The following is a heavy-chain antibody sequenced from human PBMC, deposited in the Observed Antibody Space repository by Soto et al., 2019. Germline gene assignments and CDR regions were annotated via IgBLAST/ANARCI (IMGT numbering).Heavy chain of an antibody. CDR2: IIPIFGTA. J-gene: IGHJ4*02. CDR1: GGTFSSYV. V-gene: IGHV1-69*13. Sequence: SVKVSCKASGGTFSSYVITWVRQAPGQGLEWMGGIIPIFGTANYAQKFQGRVTLNADESTSTAYMELSSLRSEDTAVYYCARGLYSYGTYYFDYWGQGTLVTVS. D-gene: IGHD5-18*01. CDR3: ARGLYSYGTYYFDY.